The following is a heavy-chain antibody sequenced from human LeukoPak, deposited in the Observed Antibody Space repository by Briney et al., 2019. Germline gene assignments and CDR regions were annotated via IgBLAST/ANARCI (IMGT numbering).Heavy chain of an antibody. CDR2: LSGGSRGT. CDR3: AKDTPLIEYSSAWSRNSFDY. V-gene: IGHV3-23*01. CDR1: GFTFSTYG. D-gene: IGHD6-19*01. J-gene: IGHJ4*02. Sequence: PGGSLRLSCAASGFTFSTYGMTWVRQAPGKGLEWVSTLSGGSRGTYYAESVKGRFTISRDNSKNTLYLQINSLRAEDTAVYYCAKDTPLIEYSSAWSRNSFDYWGQGTLVTVSS.